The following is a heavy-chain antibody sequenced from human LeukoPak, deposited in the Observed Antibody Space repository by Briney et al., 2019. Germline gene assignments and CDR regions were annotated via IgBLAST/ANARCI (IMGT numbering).Heavy chain of an antibody. CDR1: GGSFSGYY. D-gene: IGHD5-18*01. Sequence: SETLSLTCAVYGGSFSGYYWSWIRQPLGKGLEWIGEINHSGSTNYNPSLKSRVTISVDTSKNQFSLKLSSVTAADTAVYYCARVQPPHDYWGQGTLVTVSS. V-gene: IGHV4-34*01. CDR2: INHSGST. CDR3: ARVQPPHDY. J-gene: IGHJ4*02.